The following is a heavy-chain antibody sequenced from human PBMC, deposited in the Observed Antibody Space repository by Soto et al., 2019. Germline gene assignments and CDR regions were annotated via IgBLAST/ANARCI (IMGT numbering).Heavy chain of an antibody. D-gene: IGHD3-9*01. CDR3: EAGDGIRDCPPVSAFLLNRSTDL. Sequence: PGKGLEWIGYIYYSGTTNYSPSLKSRVTISVDTSKNQFSLKLSSVTAADTAVFFFEAGDGIRDCPPVSAFLLNRSTDL. J-gene: IGHJ2*01. CDR2: IYYSGTT. V-gene: IGHV4-59*01.